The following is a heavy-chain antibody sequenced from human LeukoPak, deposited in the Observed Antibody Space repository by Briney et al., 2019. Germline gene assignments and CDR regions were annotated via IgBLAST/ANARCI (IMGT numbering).Heavy chain of an antibody. CDR1: GFTFSSYT. J-gene: IGHJ4*02. V-gene: IGHV3-48*01. CDR3: AARLTIFGVVN. Sequence: PGGSLRLSCAASGFTFSSYTMNWVRQAPGKGLEWVSYISSSSSTIYYADSVKGRFTISRDNAKNSLYLQMNSLRAEDTAVYYCAARLTIFGVVNWGQGTLVTVSS. CDR2: ISSSSSTI. D-gene: IGHD3-3*01.